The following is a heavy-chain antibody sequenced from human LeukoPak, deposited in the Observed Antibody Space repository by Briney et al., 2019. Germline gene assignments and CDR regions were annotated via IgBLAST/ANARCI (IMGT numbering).Heavy chain of an antibody. D-gene: IGHD6-19*01. V-gene: IGHV3-11*04. CDR2: ISSSSSTI. Sequence: PGGSLRLSCAASGFTFSDSYMSWIRQAPGKGLEWVSYISSSSSTIHYADSVKGRFTISRDNAKNSLYLQMNSLRAEDTAVYYCARARDGYSSGWYRLPFDYWGQGTLVTVSS. CDR3: ARARDGYSSGWYRLPFDY. CDR1: GFTFSDSY. J-gene: IGHJ4*02.